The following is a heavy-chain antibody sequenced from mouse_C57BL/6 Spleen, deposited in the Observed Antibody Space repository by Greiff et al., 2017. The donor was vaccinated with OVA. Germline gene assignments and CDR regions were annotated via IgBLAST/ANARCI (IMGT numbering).Heavy chain of an antibody. V-gene: IGHV3-6*01. D-gene: IGHD2-3*01. CDR2: ISYDGSN. CDR1: GYSITSGYY. J-gene: IGHJ4*01. CDR3: ARALDGYYPLYYAMDY. Sequence: EVKLEESGPGLVKPSQSLSLTCSVTGYSITSGYYWNWIRQFPGNKLEWMGYISYDGSNNYNPSLKNRISITRDTSKNQFFLKLNSVTTEDTATYYCARALDGYYPLYYAMDYWGQGTSVTVSS.